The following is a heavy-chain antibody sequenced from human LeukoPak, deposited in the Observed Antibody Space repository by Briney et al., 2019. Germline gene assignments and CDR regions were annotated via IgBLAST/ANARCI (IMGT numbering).Heavy chain of an antibody. CDR3: ARDLTRTTDIDS. J-gene: IGHJ4*02. CDR2: ISSSSITI. D-gene: IGHD1-7*01. Sequence: GGSLRLSCAASGFTFRIYSMNWLRQAPGKGLEWVSYISSSSITIYYADSVKGRFTISRDNAKNPLYLQMNSLRDEDTAVYYCARDLTRTTDIDSWGQGTLVTVSS. CDR1: GFTFRIYS. V-gene: IGHV3-48*02.